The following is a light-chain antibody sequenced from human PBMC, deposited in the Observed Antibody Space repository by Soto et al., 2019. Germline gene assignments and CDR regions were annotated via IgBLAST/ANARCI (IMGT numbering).Light chain of an antibody. CDR1: ESVSSN. CDR3: QQYNNWPPWT. V-gene: IGKV3D-15*01. J-gene: IGKJ1*01. CDR2: VAS. Sequence: EIVMTQSPATLSVSPGERATLSCRASESVSSNLAWYQQKPGQAPRLLIYVASTSATGIPARFSGSGSVTDFTLAISSLQSEDFAVYYCQQYNNWPPWTFGQGTKVEIK.